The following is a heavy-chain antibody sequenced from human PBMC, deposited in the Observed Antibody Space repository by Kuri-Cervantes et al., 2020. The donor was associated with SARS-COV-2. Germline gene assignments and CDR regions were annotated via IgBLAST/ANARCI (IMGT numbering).Heavy chain of an antibody. V-gene: IGHV1-46*01. CDR2: INPSGGST. D-gene: IGHD3-3*01. Sequence: ASVKVSCKASGYTFTSYYMHWVRQAPGQGLERMGIINPSGGSTSYAQKFQGRVTMTRDTSTSTVYMELSSLRSEDTAVYYCARGALHYDFWSGPYFGYWGQGTLVTVSS. CDR1: GYTFTSYY. J-gene: IGHJ4*02. CDR3: ARGALHYDFWSGPYFGY.